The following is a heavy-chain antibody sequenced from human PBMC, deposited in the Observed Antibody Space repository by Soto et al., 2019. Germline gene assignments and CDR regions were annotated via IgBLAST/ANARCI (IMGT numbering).Heavy chain of an antibody. D-gene: IGHD4-17*01. V-gene: IGHV1-2*04. CDR3: ARGGSTVTRLYYFDY. CDR1: GYTFTGHY. J-gene: IGHJ4*02. CDR2: INPNSGGT. Sequence: QVQLVQSGAEVKKPGASVKVSCKASGYTFTGHYMHWVRQAPGQGLVWLGWINPNSGGTNYAQKFQGWVTMTRDTSISTAYRELSRLRSDDTAVYYCARGGSTVTRLYYFDYWGQGTLVTVSS.